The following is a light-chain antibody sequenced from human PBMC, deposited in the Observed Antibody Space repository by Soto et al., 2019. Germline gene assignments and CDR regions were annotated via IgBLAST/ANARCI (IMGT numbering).Light chain of an antibody. CDR1: QSISSW. CDR2: DAS. Sequence: DIQMTQSPSTLSASVGDRVTITCRASQSISSWLAWYQQKPGKAPKLLIYDASSLESGVPSRFSGSGPGTEFTLTISSLQPDDFATDYGQQHNSYPWTFGQGTKVEIK. J-gene: IGKJ1*01. CDR3: QQHNSYPWT. V-gene: IGKV1-5*01.